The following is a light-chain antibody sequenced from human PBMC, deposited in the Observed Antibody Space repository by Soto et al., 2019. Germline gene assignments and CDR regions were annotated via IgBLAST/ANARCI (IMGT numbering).Light chain of an antibody. V-gene: IGKV3-20*01. CDR1: QSVSSSY. Sequence: EIVLTQSPGTLSLSPGERATISCMASQSVSSSYLAWYQQKPGQAPRLLIYGASSRATGIPDRFSGSGSGTDFTLTISRLEPEDFAVYYCQQYGSSPLTFGGGTKVEIK. CDR2: GAS. J-gene: IGKJ4*01. CDR3: QQYGSSPLT.